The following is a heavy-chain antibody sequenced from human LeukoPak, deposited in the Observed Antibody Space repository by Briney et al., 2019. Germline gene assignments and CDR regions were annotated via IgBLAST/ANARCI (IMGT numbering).Heavy chain of an antibody. J-gene: IGHJ4*02. CDR2: SYYSGST. CDR1: GGSISSSTYY. D-gene: IGHD3-10*01. Sequence: PSETLSLTCTVSGGSISSSTYYWAWIRQPPGRGLEYIGSSYYSGSTYYNPSLKSRATISVDTSKDQFSLRLSSVTATDTSVYYCARYMTGSPFDYWGQGTLVTVSS. V-gene: IGHV4-39*01. CDR3: ARYMTGSPFDY.